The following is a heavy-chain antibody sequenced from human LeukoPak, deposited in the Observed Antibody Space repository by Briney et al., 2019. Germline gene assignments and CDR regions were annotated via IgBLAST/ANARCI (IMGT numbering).Heavy chain of an antibody. D-gene: IGHD3-10*01. CDR2: ISGSGGST. J-gene: IGHJ4*02. V-gene: IGHV3-23*01. CDR3: AKRWDGSGSYFFDY. CDR1: VFTFSSYA. Sequence: GGSLRLSCAASVFTFSSYAMSWVRQATGKGLEWVSAISGSGGSTYYADSVRGRFTISRDNSKNTLYLQMNSLRAEDTAVYYCAKRWDGSGSYFFDYWGQGTLVTVSS.